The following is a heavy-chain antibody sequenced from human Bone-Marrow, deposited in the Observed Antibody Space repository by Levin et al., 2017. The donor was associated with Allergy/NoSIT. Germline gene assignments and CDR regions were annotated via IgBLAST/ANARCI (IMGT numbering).Heavy chain of an antibody. CDR1: GFTFSNYA. V-gene: IGHV3-23*01. Sequence: GGSLRLSCAASGFTFSNYAMSWVRQAPGKGLEWVSALTGSGQSTYYAASVRGRFTISRDNSKNTVSLQVSSLRAEDTAVYYCAKGDDFWSASPHEYWGQGTLVSVSS. D-gene: IGHD3-3*01. CDR2: LTGSGQST. CDR3: AKGDDFWSASPHEY. J-gene: IGHJ4*02.